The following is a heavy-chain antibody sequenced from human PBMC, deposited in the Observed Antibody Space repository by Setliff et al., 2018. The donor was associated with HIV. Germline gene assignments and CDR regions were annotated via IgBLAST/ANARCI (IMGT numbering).Heavy chain of an antibody. D-gene: IGHD3-10*01. V-gene: IGHV4-34*01. J-gene: IGHJ1*01. CDR2: VYYSGST. Sequence: SETLSLTCAVYGGSFSAYYWSWIRQTPGKGLEWIGTVYYSGSTYYNPSLKSRVTISVDTSKNQFSLKLSSVTAADTAVYYCGRIPYGSGSFGFGRHRAYFQYWGQGTQVTVSS. CDR1: GGSFSAYY. CDR3: GRIPYGSGSFGFGRHRAYFQY.